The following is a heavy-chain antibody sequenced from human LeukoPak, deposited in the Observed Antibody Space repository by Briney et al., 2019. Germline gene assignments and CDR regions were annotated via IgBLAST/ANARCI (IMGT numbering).Heavy chain of an antibody. Sequence: PSETLSLTCTVSGVSINSADYYWRWIRQPPGKGLEWIGYGYYSGRTYYNPSLKSRLTISVDTSKNHFSLNLSSVTAADTAVYFCARDVRRRGASNYFDNWGQGTLVTVSS. CDR3: ARDVRRRGASNYFDN. J-gene: IGHJ4*02. CDR2: GYYSGRT. V-gene: IGHV4-30-4*01. D-gene: IGHD2-2*01. CDR1: GVSINSADYY.